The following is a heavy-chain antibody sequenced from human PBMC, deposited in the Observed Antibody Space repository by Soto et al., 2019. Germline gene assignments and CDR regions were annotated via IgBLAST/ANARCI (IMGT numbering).Heavy chain of an antibody. CDR2: VNDTGTT. V-gene: IGHV4-39*01. J-gene: IGHJ4*02. Sequence: QLQLQESGPGLVKPSETLSLTCAVSGGSVSSGGNYWGWSRQAPGKGLEWIGRVNDTGTTHYNPSLTSRVTISVDTSKSQFSLDVTSVTAADTAVYYCARGLSSPSAAGVWGQGTLVTVSS. CDR1: GGSVSSGGNY. CDR3: ARGLSSPSAAGV. D-gene: IGHD6-6*01.